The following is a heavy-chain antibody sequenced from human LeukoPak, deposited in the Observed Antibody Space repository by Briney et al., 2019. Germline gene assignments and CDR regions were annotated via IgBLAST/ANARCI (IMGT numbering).Heavy chain of an antibody. D-gene: IGHD6-19*01. J-gene: IGHJ4*02. CDR2: ISSSASYI. CDR1: GFTFSSYS. CDR3: ARDHGAKAVAGSGPKDY. V-gene: IGHV3-21*01. Sequence: GGSLRLSCAASGFTFSSYSMNWVRQAPGKGLEWVSSISSSASYIYYADSVKGRFTISRDNAKNSLYLQMNSLRAEDTAVYYCARDHGAKAVAGSGPKDYWGQGTLVTVSS.